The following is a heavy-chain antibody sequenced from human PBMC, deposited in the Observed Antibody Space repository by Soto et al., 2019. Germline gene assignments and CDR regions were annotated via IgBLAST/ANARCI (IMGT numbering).Heavy chain of an antibody. CDR3: ASSWVLPYYCGMDV. CDR1: GDSVSSNSAA. V-gene: IGHV6-1*01. Sequence: QVQLQQSGPGLVKPSQTLSLTCAISGDSVSSNSAAWNWIRQSPSRGLEWLGRTYYRSKWYNDYTISVRSLITTTPDTSKNQFSLQLNSVTPEDTAVYYCASSWVLPYYCGMDVWGQGTTVTVSS. D-gene: IGHD3-22*01. J-gene: IGHJ6*02. CDR2: TYYRSKWYN.